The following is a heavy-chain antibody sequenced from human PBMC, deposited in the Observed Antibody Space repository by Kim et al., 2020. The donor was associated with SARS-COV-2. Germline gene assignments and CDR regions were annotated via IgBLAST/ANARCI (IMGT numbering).Heavy chain of an antibody. CDR2: IWNDGSNK. J-gene: IGHJ4*02. D-gene: IGHD6-6*01. Sequence: GGSLRLSCAASGFTFSTYGMHWVRQAPGKGLEWVAMIWNDGSNKYYADSMKGRFTISRDNSKNTLYLQMTSLRAEDTAVYYCAIEYRRSSAFDYWGQGTLVTVSS. V-gene: IGHV3-33*01. CDR1: GFTFSTYG. CDR3: AIEYRRSSAFDY.